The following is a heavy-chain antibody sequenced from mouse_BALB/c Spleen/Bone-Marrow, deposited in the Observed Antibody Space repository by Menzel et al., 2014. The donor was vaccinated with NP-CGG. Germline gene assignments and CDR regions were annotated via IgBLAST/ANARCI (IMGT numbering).Heavy chain of an antibody. CDR2: ISSGSSTI. V-gene: IGHV5-17*02. D-gene: IGHD2-5*01. CDR1: GFTFSSFG. CDR3: ARSRSNYLYYAMDY. Sequence: EVKLMESGGGLVQPGGSRKLSCAASGFTFSSFGMHWVRQAPEKGLEWVAYISSGSSTIYYADTVKGRFTISRDNPKNTLLLQMTSLRSEDTAMYYCARSRSNYLYYAMDYWGQGTSVTVSS. J-gene: IGHJ4*01.